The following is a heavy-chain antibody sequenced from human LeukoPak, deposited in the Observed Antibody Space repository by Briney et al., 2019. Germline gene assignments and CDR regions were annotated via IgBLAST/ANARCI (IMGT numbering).Heavy chain of an antibody. D-gene: IGHD3-10*01. J-gene: IGHJ4*02. Sequence: ASVKVSCKASGYTFIGYYMHWVRQAPGQGLEWMGWINPDSGATNSAQKFQGRATMTRDTSISTAYMELSRLRSDDTAVYYCARLKVRGEDFDYWDQGTLITVSS. CDR2: INPDSGAT. CDR3: ARLKVRGEDFDY. CDR1: GYTFIGYY. V-gene: IGHV1-2*02.